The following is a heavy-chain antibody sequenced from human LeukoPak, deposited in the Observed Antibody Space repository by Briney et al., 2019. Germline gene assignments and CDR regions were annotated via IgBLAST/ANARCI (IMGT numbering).Heavy chain of an antibody. Sequence: SETLSLTCTVSGDSISSSSYFWGWIRQPPGKGLEWTASIDYSGNTYYNPSLKSRVTMSIDTSKNHFSLKLSSVTAADTAVYYCARLDSHGSDDFWGQGILVTVSS. J-gene: IGHJ4*02. D-gene: IGHD2-21*01. V-gene: IGHV4-39*02. CDR2: IDYSGNT. CDR1: GDSISSSSYF. CDR3: ARLDSHGSDDF.